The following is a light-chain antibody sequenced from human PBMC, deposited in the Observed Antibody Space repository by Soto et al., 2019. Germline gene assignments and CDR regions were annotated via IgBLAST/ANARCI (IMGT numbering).Light chain of an antibody. CDR2: DAS. J-gene: IGKJ1*01. CDR1: QSPSGY. V-gene: IGKV3-11*01. Sequence: EIVLTQSPATLSLSPGERATLSCRASQSPSGYLAWYQQRPGQAPRLLIYDASSRANGIPARFTGSGSGTDFSLTISSLEPEDFAVYSCQQGSTWPTFGQGTRVDIK. CDR3: QQGSTWPT.